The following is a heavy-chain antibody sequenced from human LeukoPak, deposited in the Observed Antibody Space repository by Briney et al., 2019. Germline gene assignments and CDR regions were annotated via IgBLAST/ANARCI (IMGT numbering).Heavy chain of an antibody. D-gene: IGHD3-3*01. Sequence: GGSLRLSCTASGFTFGDYAMSWVRQAPGKGLEWVGFIRSKAYGGTTEYAASVKGRFTISRDDSKSIAYLQMNSLKTEDTAVYYCTRDSYYDFWSGYYTGYWGQGTLVTVPS. J-gene: IGHJ4*02. CDR2: IRSKAYGGTT. CDR1: GFTFGDYA. V-gene: IGHV3-49*04. CDR3: TRDSYYDFWSGYYTGY.